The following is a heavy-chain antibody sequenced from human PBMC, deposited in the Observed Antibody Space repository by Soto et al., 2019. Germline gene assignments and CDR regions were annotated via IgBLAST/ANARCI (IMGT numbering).Heavy chain of an antibody. J-gene: IGHJ4*02. V-gene: IGHV3-48*04. CDR1: GFTFSSYA. CDR3: ARKGYSSSSGLYY. Sequence: EVQLLESGGGLVQPGGSLRLSCAASGFTFSSYAMSWVRQAPGKGLEWVSYISSSSSYTNYADSVKGRFTISRDNAKNSLYLQMNSLRAEDTAVYYCARKGYSSSSGLYYWGQGTLVTVSS. D-gene: IGHD6-6*01. CDR2: ISSSSSYT.